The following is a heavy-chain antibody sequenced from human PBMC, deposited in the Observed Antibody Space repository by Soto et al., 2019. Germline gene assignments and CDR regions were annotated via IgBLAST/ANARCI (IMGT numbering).Heavy chain of an antibody. J-gene: IGHJ6*02. D-gene: IGHD3-10*01. V-gene: IGHV3-15*07. Sequence: GGSLRLSCAASGFTFSNAWMNWVRQAPGKGLEWVGRIKSKTDGGTTDYAAPVKGRFTISRDDSKNKLYLQMNSLKTEETAVYYCTTLEAMVRGVIITFEVDYYYGMDVWGQGTTVTVSS. CDR3: TTLEAMVRGVIITFEVDYYYGMDV. CDR1: GFTFSNAW. CDR2: IKSKTDGGTT.